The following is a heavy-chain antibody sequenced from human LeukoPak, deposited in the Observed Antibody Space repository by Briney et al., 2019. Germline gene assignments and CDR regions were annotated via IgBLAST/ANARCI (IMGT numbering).Heavy chain of an antibody. CDR2: ISSGGLTM. CDR3: ARDLVDIVAAFDS. D-gene: IGHD5-12*01. V-gene: IGHV3-48*03. J-gene: IGHJ4*02. Sequence: PGGSLRLSCAASGFTFSTYEMNWVRQAPGKELEWVSYISSGGLTMYYADSVRGRFTISRDDAKNSLYLQMSSLRAEDTAVYYCARDLVDIVAAFDSWGQGTLVTDSS. CDR1: GFTFSTYE.